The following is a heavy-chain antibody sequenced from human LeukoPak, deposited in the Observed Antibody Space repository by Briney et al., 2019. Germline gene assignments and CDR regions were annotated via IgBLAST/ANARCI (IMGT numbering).Heavy chain of an antibody. CDR2: IWYDGSNK. CDR3: ARNYYYDSTRLYYFDY. V-gene: IGHV3-33*01. Sequence: GGSLRLSCAASGFTFSSYGMHWVRQAPGKGLEWVAVIWYDGSNKYYVDSVKGRFTISRDNSKNTLYLQMNSLRAEDMAVYYCARNYYYDSTRLYYFDYWGQGTLVTVSS. J-gene: IGHJ4*02. D-gene: IGHD3-22*01. CDR1: GFTFSSYG.